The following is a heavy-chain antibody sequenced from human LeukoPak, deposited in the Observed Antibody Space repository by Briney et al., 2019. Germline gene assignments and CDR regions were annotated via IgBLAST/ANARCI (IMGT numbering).Heavy chain of an antibody. CDR1: GFTFSDYY. J-gene: IGHJ4*02. D-gene: IGHD3-3*01. Sequence: GGSLRLSCAASGFTFSDYYMSWIRQAPGKGLEWVSYINSSGSTIYYADSVKGRFTISRDNAKNSLYLQMNSLRAEDTAVYYCAKTTYYDFRSDYPEYYFDYWGQGTLVTVSS. V-gene: IGHV3-11*01. CDR2: INSSGSTI. CDR3: AKTTYYDFRSDYPEYYFDY.